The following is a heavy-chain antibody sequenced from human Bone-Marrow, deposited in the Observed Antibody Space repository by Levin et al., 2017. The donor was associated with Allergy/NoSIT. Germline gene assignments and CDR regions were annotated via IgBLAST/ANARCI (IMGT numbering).Heavy chain of an antibody. D-gene: IGHD2-2*01. V-gene: IGHV4-59*01. CDR3: ARNILVAPIASRGFGFAI. CDR1: GGSFSSYF. J-gene: IGHJ3*02. CDR2: MSDSGST. Sequence: SETLSLTCTVSGGSFSSYFWSWIRQPPGKGLEWIGSMSDSGSTNYNPSLKSRVSMSIDTSKNIFSLKLTSVTAADTALYFCARNILVAPIASRGFGFAIWGQGTMVPVSS.